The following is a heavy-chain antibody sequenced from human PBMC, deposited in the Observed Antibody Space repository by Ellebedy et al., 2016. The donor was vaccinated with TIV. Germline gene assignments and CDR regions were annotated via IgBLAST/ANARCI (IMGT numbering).Heavy chain of an antibody. CDR1: GFTVTTNY. CDR2: IFSAADGGET. Sequence: GESLKISCAASGFTVTTNYMNWVRQAPGKGLEWVSVIFSAADGGETHYADSVKGRFTISIDSSKNTLYLQMNSLRAEDTAVYYCARDAAGNGGKLDYWGQGALVTVSS. J-gene: IGHJ4*02. D-gene: IGHD4-23*01. V-gene: IGHV3-53*01. CDR3: ARDAAGNGGKLDY.